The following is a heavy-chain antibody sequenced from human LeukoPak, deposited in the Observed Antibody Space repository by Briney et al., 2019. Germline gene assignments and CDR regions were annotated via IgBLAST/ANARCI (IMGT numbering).Heavy chain of an antibody. D-gene: IGHD1-26*01. CDR3: ARKWGLDY. V-gene: IGHV3-7*01. Sequence: PGGSLRLSCAASGFTFSSYAMNWVRQPPGKGLEWVANIKQDGSEKYYVDSVKGRFTISRDNAKNSLYLQMDSLRAEDTAVYYCARKWGLDYWGQGTLVTVSS. J-gene: IGHJ4*02. CDR2: IKQDGSEK. CDR1: GFTFSSYA.